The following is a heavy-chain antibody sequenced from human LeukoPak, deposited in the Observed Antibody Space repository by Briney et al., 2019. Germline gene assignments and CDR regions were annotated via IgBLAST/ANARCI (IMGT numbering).Heavy chain of an antibody. V-gene: IGHV1-2*02. CDR2: INPNSGGT. CDR1: GYTFTGYY. Sequence: GASVKVSCKASGYTFTGYYMHWVRQAPGQGLEWMGWINPNSGGTNYAQKFQGRVTMTRDTSISTAYMELSRLRSDDTAVYYCARALAARPWNWFDPWGQGTLVTVSS. CDR3: ARALAARPWNWFDP. J-gene: IGHJ5*02. D-gene: IGHD6-6*01.